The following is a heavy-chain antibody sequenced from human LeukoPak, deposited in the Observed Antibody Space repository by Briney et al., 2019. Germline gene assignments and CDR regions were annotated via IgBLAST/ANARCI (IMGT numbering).Heavy chain of an antibody. J-gene: IGHJ5*02. D-gene: IGHD6-6*01. Sequence: SETLSLTCTVSGGSITSYYWSWIRQPPGKGLEWIGYIYYSGSTKCNPSLKSRVTISVDTSKKQFSLRLSSVTAADTAVYYCATSIAARGWFDPWGQGGLVTVSS. CDR3: ATSIAARGWFDP. CDR1: GGSITSYY. V-gene: IGHV4-59*03. CDR2: IYYSGST.